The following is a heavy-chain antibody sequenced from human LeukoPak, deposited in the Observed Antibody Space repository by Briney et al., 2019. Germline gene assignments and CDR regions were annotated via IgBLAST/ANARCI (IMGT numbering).Heavy chain of an antibody. Sequence: GGSLRLSCAASGFTFSDCYMSWIRQAPGKGLEWVSYISSSGSTIYYADSVKGRFTISRDNAKKSLYLQMNSLRAEDAAVYYCARVSSADYYFDYWGQGTLVTVSS. J-gene: IGHJ4*02. V-gene: IGHV3-11*01. CDR3: ARVSSADYYFDY. CDR2: ISSSGSTI. D-gene: IGHD3-22*01. CDR1: GFTFSDCY.